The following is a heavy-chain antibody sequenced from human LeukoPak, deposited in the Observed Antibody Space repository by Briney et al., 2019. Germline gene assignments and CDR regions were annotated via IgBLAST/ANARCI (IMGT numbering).Heavy chain of an antibody. D-gene: IGHD1-26*01. CDR1: GGSINSDY. CDR2: MYYSGSST. Sequence: SETLSLTCTVSGGSINSDYWSWVRQPPGKGLEWIGYMYYSGSSTNYNPSLKSRVTILVDRSKNQFSLKLSSVTAADTAVYYCARQGHKLTLVDYYGMDVWGQGTTVTVSS. V-gene: IGHV4-59*08. CDR3: ARQGHKLTLVDYYGMDV. J-gene: IGHJ6*02.